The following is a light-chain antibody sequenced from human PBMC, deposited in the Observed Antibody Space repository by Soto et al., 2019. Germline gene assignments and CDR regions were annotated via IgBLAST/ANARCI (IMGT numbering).Light chain of an antibody. Sequence: IVLTQSPGTLSLSPGERATLSCRASQTITNNYLAWYQQKPGQPPRLLIYGASTRATGVPERFSGSGSGTDFTLTISSLQPEDFATYYCQQSYSTPPYTFGQGTKLDMK. CDR2: GAS. V-gene: IGKV3-20*01. CDR3: QQSYSTPPYT. J-gene: IGKJ2*01. CDR1: QTITNNY.